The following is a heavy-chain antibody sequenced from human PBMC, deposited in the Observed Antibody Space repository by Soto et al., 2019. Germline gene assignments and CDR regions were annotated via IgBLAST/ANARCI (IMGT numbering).Heavy chain of an antibody. V-gene: IGHV3-7*03. Sequence: EVQLVVSGGGLVQPGGSLRLSCAASGFTFSNYWMTWVRQSPAKGLEWVATINGDGTETYYGDSVQGRFTISRDNAKNSLFLRLNTLRDDDTAVYYCVRARIVYWGQGTLVTVSS. CDR1: GFTFSNYW. CDR2: INGDGTET. D-gene: IGHD3-16*02. J-gene: IGHJ4*02. CDR3: VRARIVY.